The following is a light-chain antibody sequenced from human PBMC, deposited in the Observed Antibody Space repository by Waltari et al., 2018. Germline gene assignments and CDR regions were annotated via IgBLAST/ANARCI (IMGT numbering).Light chain of an antibody. CDR2: GAS. V-gene: IGKV3-20*01. CDR1: QSVSRS. J-gene: IGKJ1*01. CDR3: QHYVRLPAT. Sequence: IVLTQSPGTLSLSPGERATLSCRASQSVSRSLAWYQQKPGQAPTLLLYGASTRATGIPDRFTGSGSGTDFSLTISSLEPEDFAIYFCQHYVRLPATFGQGTKVEIK.